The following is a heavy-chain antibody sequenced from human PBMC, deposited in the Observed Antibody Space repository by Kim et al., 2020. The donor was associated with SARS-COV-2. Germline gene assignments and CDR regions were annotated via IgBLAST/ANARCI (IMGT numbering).Heavy chain of an antibody. CDR3: ARGIKQQLGPDYYYYGMDV. CDR1: GGSISSYY. Sequence: SETLSLTCTVSGGSISSYYWSWIRQPPGKGLEWIGYIYYSGSTNYNPSLKSRVTISVDTSKNQFSLKLSSVTAADTAVYYCARGIKQQLGPDYYYYGMDVWGQGTTVTVSS. D-gene: IGHD6-13*01. CDR2: IYYSGST. V-gene: IGHV4-59*13. J-gene: IGHJ6*02.